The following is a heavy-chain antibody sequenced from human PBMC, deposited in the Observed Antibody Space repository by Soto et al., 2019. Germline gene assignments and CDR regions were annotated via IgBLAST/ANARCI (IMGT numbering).Heavy chain of an antibody. V-gene: IGHV1-69*02. D-gene: IGHD4-17*01. Sequence: ASVKVSCKASGGTFSSYTISWVRQAPGQGLEWMGRIIPILGIANYAQKFQGRVTITADKSTSTAYMELSSLRSEDTAVYYCARGEDSLSYGGNLYYFDYWGQGTLVTVSS. CDR3: ARGEDSLSYGGNLYYFDY. CDR2: IIPILGIA. J-gene: IGHJ4*02. CDR1: GGTFSSYT.